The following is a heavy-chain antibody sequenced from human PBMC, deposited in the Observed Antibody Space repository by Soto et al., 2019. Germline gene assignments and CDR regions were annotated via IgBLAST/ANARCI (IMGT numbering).Heavy chain of an antibody. Sequence: GGSLRLSCAASGFTFSSYGMHWVRQAPGKGLEWVAVISYDGSNKYYADSVKGRFTISRDNSKNTLYLQMNSLRAEDTAVYYCAKDGLGSIAAAALMTGYYYYGMDVWGQGTTVTVSS. CDR3: AKDGLGSIAAAALMTGYYYYGMDV. CDR1: GFTFSSYG. V-gene: IGHV3-30*18. CDR2: ISYDGSNK. D-gene: IGHD6-13*01. J-gene: IGHJ6*02.